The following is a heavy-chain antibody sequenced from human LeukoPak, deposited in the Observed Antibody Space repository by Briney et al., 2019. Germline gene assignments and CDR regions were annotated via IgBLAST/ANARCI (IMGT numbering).Heavy chain of an antibody. V-gene: IGHV3-30*03. Sequence: QPGGSLRLSCAASGLTFSSYSMNWVRQAPGKGLEWVAVISYDGSNKYYADSVKGRFTISRDNSKNTLYLQMNSLRAEDTAVYYCARDVSSSSLIIDYWGQGTLVTVSS. CDR2: ISYDGSNK. CDR1: GLTFSSYS. CDR3: ARDVSSSSLIIDY. J-gene: IGHJ4*02. D-gene: IGHD3-16*01.